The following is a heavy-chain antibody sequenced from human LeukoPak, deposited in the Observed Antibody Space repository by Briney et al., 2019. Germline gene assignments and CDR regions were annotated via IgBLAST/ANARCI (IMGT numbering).Heavy chain of an antibody. D-gene: IGHD6-19*01. CDR2: IYDSGST. J-gene: IGHJ5*02. CDR1: GGSIRSSYYY. CDR3: ARVLPRAVAFRPNWFDP. Sequence: SETLSLTCTVSGGSIRSSYYYWGWIRQPPGKGLEWIGSIYDSGSTYYNPSLKSRVTISVDTSKNQFSLKLGSVTAADTAVYYCARVLPRAVAFRPNWFDPWGQGTLVTVSS. V-gene: IGHV4-39*01.